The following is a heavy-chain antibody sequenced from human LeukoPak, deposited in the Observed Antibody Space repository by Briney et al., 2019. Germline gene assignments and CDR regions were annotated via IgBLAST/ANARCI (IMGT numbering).Heavy chain of an antibody. Sequence: PGGSLRLSCKASGLTFKKYGVSWVRQAPGKGLEWVSNISGSGGGTHYASSVKGRATISRDNSKNTVFLQINGLRAEDTAVYFCAKWDESYYYMDVWGRGTTVTVSS. CDR3: AKWDESYYYMDV. V-gene: IGHV3-23*01. CDR2: ISGSGGGT. CDR1: GLTFKKYG. D-gene: IGHD1-26*01. J-gene: IGHJ6*03.